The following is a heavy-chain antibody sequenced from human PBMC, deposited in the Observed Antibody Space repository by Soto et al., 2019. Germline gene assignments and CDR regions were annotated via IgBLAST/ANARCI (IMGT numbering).Heavy chain of an antibody. D-gene: IGHD6-6*01. CDR1: GYTFTSSD. CDR2: INPNSGNT. V-gene: IGHV1-8*01. CDR3: ARGPPRSDSFDY. Sequence: ASVKVSCRASGYTFTSSDINWVRQATGQGLEWMGWINPNSGNTGYAQKFQGRVTMTRNTSISTAYMELSSLRSEDTAMYYCARGPPRSDSFDYWGQGTLVTVSS. J-gene: IGHJ4*02.